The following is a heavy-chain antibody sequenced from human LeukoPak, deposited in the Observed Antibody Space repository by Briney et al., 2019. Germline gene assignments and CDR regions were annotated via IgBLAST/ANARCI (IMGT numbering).Heavy chain of an antibody. CDR1: GFTFSSYA. CDR3: AKVSHSYGYYFDY. CDR2: ISYDGSNK. J-gene: IGHJ4*02. D-gene: IGHD5-18*01. Sequence: GGSLRLSCAASGFTFSSYAMHWVRQAPGKGLEWVAVISYDGSNKYYADSVKGRSTISRDNSKNTLYLQMNSLRAEDTAVYYCAKVSHSYGYYFDYWGQGTLVTVSS. V-gene: IGHV3-30-3*01.